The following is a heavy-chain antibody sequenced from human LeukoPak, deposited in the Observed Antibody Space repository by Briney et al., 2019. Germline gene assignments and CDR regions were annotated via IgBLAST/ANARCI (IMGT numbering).Heavy chain of an antibody. CDR1: GFTFSSYG. CDR3: AKDSGYYDILTGYYGYYGMDV. J-gene: IGHJ6*02. D-gene: IGHD3-9*01. V-gene: IGHV3-30*18. CDR2: ISYDGSNK. Sequence: GGSLRLSCAASGFTFSSYGMHWVRQAPGEGLEWVTVISYDGSNKYYADSVKGRFTISRDNSKNTLYLQMNSLRAEDTAVYYCAKDSGYYDILTGYYGYYGMDVWGQGTTVTVSS.